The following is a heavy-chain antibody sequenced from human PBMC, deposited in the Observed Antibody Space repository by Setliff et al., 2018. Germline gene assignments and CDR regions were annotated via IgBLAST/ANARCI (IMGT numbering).Heavy chain of an antibody. CDR2: IANGGSPI. J-gene: IGHJ6*03. V-gene: IGHV3-11*04. Sequence: LRLSCVGSGFTFSDFYMDWIRQAPGKGLEWLSYIANGGSPIYYADSVKGRFTISRDNAKNSVYLQMNSLRVEDTAVYYCARLALTGYDSSGYYYALEYYYYMDVWGKGTTVTVSS. CDR1: GFTFSDFY. CDR3: ARLALTGYDSSGYYYALEYYYYMDV. D-gene: IGHD3-22*01.